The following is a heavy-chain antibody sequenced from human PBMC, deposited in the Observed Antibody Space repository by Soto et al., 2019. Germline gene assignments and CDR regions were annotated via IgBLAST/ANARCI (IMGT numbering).Heavy chain of an antibody. CDR1: SGSISSSNW. J-gene: IGHJ3*02. D-gene: IGHD6-13*01. CDR3: ARDIVVGATGTGAFDI. V-gene: IGHV4-4*02. CDR2: NYHSGST. Sequence: QVQLQESGPGLVKPSGTLSLTCAVSSGSISSSNWWSWVRQPPGMGLEWIGENYHSGSTNYSPSLKSRVTISVDKSKNRFTLKLSSVTAADTAVYYCARDIVVGATGTGAFDIWGQGTMVTVSS.